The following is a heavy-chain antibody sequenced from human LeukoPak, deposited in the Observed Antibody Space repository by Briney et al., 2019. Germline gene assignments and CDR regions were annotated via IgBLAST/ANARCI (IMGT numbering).Heavy chain of an antibody. J-gene: IGHJ6*02. Sequence: ASVKVSCKVSGYTLTELSMHWVRQAPGKGLEWMGGFDPEDGETIYAQKFQGRVTMTEDTSTDTAYMELSSLRSEDPAVYYCATDTGGSYYYYGMDVWGQGTTVTVSS. D-gene: IGHD1-26*01. CDR3: ATDTGGSYYYYGMDV. CDR1: GYTLTELS. V-gene: IGHV1-24*01. CDR2: FDPEDGET.